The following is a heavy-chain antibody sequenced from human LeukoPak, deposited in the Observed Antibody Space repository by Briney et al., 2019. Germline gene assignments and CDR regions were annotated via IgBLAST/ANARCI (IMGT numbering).Heavy chain of an antibody. CDR1: GFTFSSYG. CDR3: ARDVVRYCSGGSCYAWDYYYYGMDV. J-gene: IGHJ6*02. D-gene: IGHD2-15*01. V-gene: IGHV3-7*01. CDR2: IKQDGSEK. Sequence: GGSLRLSCAASGFTFSSYGMHWVRQAPGKGLEWVANIKQDGSEKYYVDSVKGRFTISRDNAKNSLYLQMNSLRAEDTAVYYCARDVVRYCSGGSCYAWDYYYYGMDVWGQGTTVTVSS.